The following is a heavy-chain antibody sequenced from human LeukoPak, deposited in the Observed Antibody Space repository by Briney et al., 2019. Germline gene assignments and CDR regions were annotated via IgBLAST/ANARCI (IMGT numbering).Heavy chain of an antibody. CDR3: ARGKRAVAGTLGY. J-gene: IGHJ4*02. CDR2: IIPIFGTA. CDR1: GGTFSSYA. D-gene: IGHD6-19*01. Sequence: SVKVSCKASGGTFSSYAIIWVRQAPGQGLEWMGGIIPIFGTANYAQKFQGRVTITTDESTSTAYMELSSLRSDDTAVYYCARGKRAVAGTLGYWGQGTLVTVSS. V-gene: IGHV1-69*05.